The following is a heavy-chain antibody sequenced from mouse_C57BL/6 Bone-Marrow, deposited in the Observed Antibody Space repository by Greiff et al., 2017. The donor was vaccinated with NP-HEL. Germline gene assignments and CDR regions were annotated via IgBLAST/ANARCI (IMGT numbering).Heavy chain of an antibody. D-gene: IGHD4-1*01. CDR2: INYDGSST. CDR1: GFTFSDYY. CDR3: ARGRWDVNWYFDV. Sequence: EVKLVESEGGLVQPGSSMKLSCTASGFTFSDYYMAWVRQVPEKGLEWVANINYDGSSTYYLDSLKSRFIISRDNAKNILYLQMSSLKSEDTATYYCARGRWDVNWYFDVWGTGTTVTVSS. V-gene: IGHV5-16*01. J-gene: IGHJ1*03.